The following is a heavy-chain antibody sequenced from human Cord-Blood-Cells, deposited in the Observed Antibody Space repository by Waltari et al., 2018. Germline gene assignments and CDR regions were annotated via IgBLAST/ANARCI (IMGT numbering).Heavy chain of an antibody. CDR1: GFPFSSYA. D-gene: IGHD3-10*01. CDR2: ISGSGGSK. V-gene: IGHV3-23*01. J-gene: IGHJ4*02. CDR3: AKDKGYGSGSYFDY. Sequence: EVQLLESGGGLVQPGGSLRLSCAASGFPFSSYAMSWVRPAPGKGLEGVSAISGSGGSKYYADSVKGRFTISRDNSKNTLYLQMNSLRAEDTAVYYCAKDKGYGSGSYFDYWGQGTLVTVSS.